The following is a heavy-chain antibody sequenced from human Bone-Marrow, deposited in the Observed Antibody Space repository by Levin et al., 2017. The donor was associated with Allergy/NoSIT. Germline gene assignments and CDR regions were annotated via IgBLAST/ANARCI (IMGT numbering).Heavy chain of an antibody. CDR1: GGSVRSQNYY. J-gene: IGHJ3*02. D-gene: IGHD4-17*01. V-gene: IGHV4-61*01. CDR2: VSYSGST. Sequence: SETLSLTCSVSGGSVRSQNYYWSWIRQPPGKPLEWIGYVSYSGSTTYSPSLESRVTISLGTSENQFSLRLSSLTAADTAVYYCARDHGDSSDAFAIWGQGTMVTVSS. CDR3: ARDHGDSSDAFAI.